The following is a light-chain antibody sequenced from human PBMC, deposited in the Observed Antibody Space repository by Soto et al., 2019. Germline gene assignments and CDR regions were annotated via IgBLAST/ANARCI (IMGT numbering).Light chain of an antibody. Sequence: EIVLTQSPGTLSLSPGERATLSCRASRSFASSYLAWYQHKPGQAPRLLIYAASIRATGVPDRFSGSGSGTDFTLTISRLEPEDSAVYYCQQYGASPPYTFGQGTQVEIK. V-gene: IGKV3-20*01. CDR3: QQYGASPPYT. CDR1: RSFASSY. J-gene: IGKJ2*01. CDR2: AAS.